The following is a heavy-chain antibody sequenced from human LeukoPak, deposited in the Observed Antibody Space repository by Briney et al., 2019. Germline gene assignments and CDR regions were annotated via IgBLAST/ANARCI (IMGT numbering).Heavy chain of an antibody. J-gene: IGHJ6*02. CDR3: AKLFDYGDQIYYYYGMDV. Sequence: GGSLRLSCAASEFTFSIYGMHWVRQAPGKGLEWVAVIWYDGSNKYYADSVKGRFTISRDNSKNTLYLQMNSLRAEDTAVYYCAKLFDYGDQIYYYYGMDVWGQGTTVTVSS. V-gene: IGHV3-30*02. CDR1: EFTFSIYG. D-gene: IGHD4-17*01. CDR2: IWYDGSNK.